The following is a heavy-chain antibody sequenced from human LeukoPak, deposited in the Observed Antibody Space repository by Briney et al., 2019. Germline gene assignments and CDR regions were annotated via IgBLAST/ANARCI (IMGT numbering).Heavy chain of an antibody. D-gene: IGHD1-1*01. CDR2: IKQDGSEK. V-gene: IGHV3-7*03. Sequence: GSLRLSCAASGFTFSSYWMSWVRQAPGKGLEWVANIKQDGSEKYYVDSVKGRFTISRDNAKNSLYLQMNSLGAEDTAVYYCAREAGTTFLGFGYFDYWGQGTLVTVSS. CDR3: AREAGTTFLGFGYFDY. J-gene: IGHJ4*02. CDR1: GFTFSSYW.